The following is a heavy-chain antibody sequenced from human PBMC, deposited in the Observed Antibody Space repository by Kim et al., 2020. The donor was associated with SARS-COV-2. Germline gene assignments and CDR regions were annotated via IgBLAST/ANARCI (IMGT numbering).Heavy chain of an antibody. V-gene: IGHV3-11*06. D-gene: IGHD1-1*01. J-gene: IGHJ4*02. CDR3: GRPHTWNPYYLDY. Sequence: YADTVQGRFTISRDTARTSLYLQMTSLRAEDTAVYYCGRPHTWNPYYLDYWGQGTLVTVSS.